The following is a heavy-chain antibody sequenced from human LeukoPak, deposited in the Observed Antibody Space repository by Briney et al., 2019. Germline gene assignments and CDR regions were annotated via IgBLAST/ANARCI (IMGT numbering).Heavy chain of an antibody. CDR1: GFTFTDYY. V-gene: IGHV3-23*01. CDR3: ARGADGVSSNSRGWFDP. Sequence: GGSLRLSCAASGFTFTDYYISWIRQAPGKGLEWVSAISGSGGSTYYADSVKGRFTISRDNSKNTLYLQMNSLRAEDTAVYSCARGADGVSSNSRGWFDPWGQGTLVTVSS. CDR2: ISGSGGST. D-gene: IGHD2-15*01. J-gene: IGHJ5*02.